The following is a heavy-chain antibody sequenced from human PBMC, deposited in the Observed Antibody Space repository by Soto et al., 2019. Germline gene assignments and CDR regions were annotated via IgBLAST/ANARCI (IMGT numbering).Heavy chain of an antibody. CDR2: ISYDGSNK. CDR1: GFTFSSYA. CDR3: ARVRNYYGSGSYIDYYYGMDV. V-gene: IGHV3-30-3*01. D-gene: IGHD3-10*01. J-gene: IGHJ6*02. Sequence: QVQLVESGGGVVQPGRSLRLSCAASGFTFSSYAMHWVRQAPGKGLEWVAVISYDGSNKYYADSVKGRFTISRDNSKNTLYLQMNSLRAEDTAVYYCARVRNYYGSGSYIDYYYGMDVWGQGTTVTVSS.